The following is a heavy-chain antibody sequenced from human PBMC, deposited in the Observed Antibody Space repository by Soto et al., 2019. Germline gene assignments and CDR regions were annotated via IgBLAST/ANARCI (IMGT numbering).Heavy chain of an antibody. Sequence: ASVKVSCKAAGYSFTSLDINWVRQTAGQGLEWMGWMEPSTGRTGYAQKFQGRVTMTRDTSINTAYMELTTLTSDDTAFYYCARGVSAGVDYWGQGTLVTVSS. D-gene: IGHD1-26*01. CDR1: GYSFTSLD. V-gene: IGHV1-8*01. CDR2: MEPSTGRT. J-gene: IGHJ4*02. CDR3: ARGVSAGVDY.